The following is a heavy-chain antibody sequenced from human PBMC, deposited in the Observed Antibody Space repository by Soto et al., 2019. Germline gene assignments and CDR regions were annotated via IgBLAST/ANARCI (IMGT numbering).Heavy chain of an antibody. J-gene: IGHJ6*03. Sequence: SETLSLTCTVSGGSISSSSYYWGWIRQPPGKGLEWIGSIYYSGSTYYNPTLKSRVIMSVDTSKNKLSLKLSSVTAADTAVYYCARQGGTSSGFYYYYYYMDVWGKGTSVTVSS. V-gene: IGHV4-39*01. CDR3: ARQGGTSSGFYYYYYYMDV. CDR2: IYYSGST. D-gene: IGHD6-6*01. CDR1: GGSISSSSYY.